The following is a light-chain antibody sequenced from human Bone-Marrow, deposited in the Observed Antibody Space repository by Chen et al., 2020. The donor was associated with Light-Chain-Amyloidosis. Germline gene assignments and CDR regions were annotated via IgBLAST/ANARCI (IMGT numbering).Light chain of an antibody. Sequence: DIVMTQSPLSLPVTPGEPASISCRSSQSLLHGSGNTYLDWYLQKPGQSPRLLIYLGSNRASGVPDRFSGSGSGTDFTLKISRVEAEDVGVYYCMQALQTPNTLGQGTKLEI. V-gene: IGKV2-28*01. CDR1: QSLLHGSGNTY. CDR3: MQALQTPNT. CDR2: LGS. J-gene: IGKJ2*01.